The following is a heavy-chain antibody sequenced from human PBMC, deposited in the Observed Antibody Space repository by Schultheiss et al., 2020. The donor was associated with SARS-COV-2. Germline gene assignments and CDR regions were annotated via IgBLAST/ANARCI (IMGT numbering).Heavy chain of an antibody. Sequence: GESLKISCKGSGYSFTSYWIGWVRQMPGKGLEWMGIIYPGDSDTRYSPSFQGQVTISADKSISTAYLQWSSLKASDTAMYYCARMVVRSSSLAPENYYYGMDVWGQGTTVTVSS. J-gene: IGHJ6*02. CDR3: ARMVVRSSSLAPENYYYGMDV. CDR1: GYSFTSYW. CDR2: IYPGDSDT. D-gene: IGHD6-6*01. V-gene: IGHV5-51*01.